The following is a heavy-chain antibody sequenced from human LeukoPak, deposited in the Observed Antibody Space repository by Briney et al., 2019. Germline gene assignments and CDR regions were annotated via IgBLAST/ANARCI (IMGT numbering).Heavy chain of an antibody. Sequence: GASVKVSCKASGYTFTSYAMHWVRQAPEQRLEWMGWINAGNGNTKYSQKFQGRVTITRDTSASTAYMELSSLRSEDTAVYYCATLDRWGYYFDYWGQGTLVTVSS. D-gene: IGHD7-27*01. J-gene: IGHJ4*02. V-gene: IGHV1-3*01. CDR3: ATLDRWGYYFDY. CDR1: GYTFTSYA. CDR2: INAGNGNT.